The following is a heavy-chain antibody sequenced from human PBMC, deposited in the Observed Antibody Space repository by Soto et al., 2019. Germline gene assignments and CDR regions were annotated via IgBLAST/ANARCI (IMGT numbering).Heavy chain of an antibody. V-gene: IGHV3-30-3*01. CDR1: GFSFRDHV. D-gene: IGHD3-22*01. J-gene: IGHJ6*02. Sequence: QVELVESGGGVVQPGRYLRLSCEGSGFSFRDHVIQWVRQAPGKGLEWLAVISYDGSEQYFADFVKGRYTMSSDSSKNTVYLHLISLRPAYTAVYYCARYERSDDDGLFGMDVWGQGTTVTVSS. CDR3: ARYERSDDDGLFGMDV. CDR2: ISYDGSEQ.